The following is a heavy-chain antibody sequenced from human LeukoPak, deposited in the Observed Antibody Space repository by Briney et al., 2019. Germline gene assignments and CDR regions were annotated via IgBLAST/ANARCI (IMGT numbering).Heavy chain of an antibody. CDR3: ARDQTYSGSGIYTYFDY. J-gene: IGHJ4*02. D-gene: IGHD3-10*01. V-gene: IGHV4-4*07. CDR1: GGSISSYY. CDR2: ISSTGST. Sequence: SETLSLTCTVSGGSISSYYWSWIRQPPGKGLEYLGRISSTGSTNYNPSLRSRVTISADTSKNHFSLKLTSVTAADTAVYYCARDQTYSGSGIYTYFDYWGQGILVTVSS.